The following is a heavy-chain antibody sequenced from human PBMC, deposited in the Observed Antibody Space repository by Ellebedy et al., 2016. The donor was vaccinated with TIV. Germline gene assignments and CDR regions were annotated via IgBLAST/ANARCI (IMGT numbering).Heavy chain of an antibody. J-gene: IGHJ4*02. D-gene: IGHD5-18*01. CDR2: MNPNSGNT. CDR1: GYTFTSYD. Sequence: ASVKVSCKASGYTFTSYDINWVRQAAGQGLEWMGWMNPNSGNTDYAQKFQDRVTMTRDTSTNTAFMELHSLSFEDTAVYYCARGGYSYPEDLDYWGQGTLVTVSS. CDR3: ARGGYSYPEDLDY. V-gene: IGHV1-8*01.